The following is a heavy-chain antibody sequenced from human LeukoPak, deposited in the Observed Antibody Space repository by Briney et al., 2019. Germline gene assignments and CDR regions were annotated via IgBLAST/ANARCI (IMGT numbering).Heavy chain of an antibody. J-gene: IGHJ4*02. CDR2: TYYRSKWYN. Sequence: SQTLSLTCAISGDSVSSNSAAWNWIRQSPSRGLEWLGRTYYRSKWYNDYAVSVKSRITINPDTSKNQFSLQLNSVTPEDTAVYSCARAQDYYGSGSYYNFDYWGQGTLVTVSS. CDR1: GDSVSSNSAA. V-gene: IGHV6-1*01. D-gene: IGHD3-10*01. CDR3: ARAQDYYGSGSYYNFDY.